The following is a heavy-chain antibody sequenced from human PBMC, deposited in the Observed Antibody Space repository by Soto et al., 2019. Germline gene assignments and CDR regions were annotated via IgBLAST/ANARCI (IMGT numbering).Heavy chain of an antibody. CDR2: INPDSDNT. D-gene: IGHD2-2*01. CDR1: GYTFTNYD. J-gene: IGHJ6*02. V-gene: IGHV1-8*01. CDR3: ARGRRYCTTTSCYPPALFPYGMDV. Sequence: GASVKVSCKTSGYTFTNYDINWVRQAAGQGLEWMGWINPDSDNTGYAQKFQGRVTMTRDTPISTAYMELNSLRPEDTAVYYCARGRRYCTTTSCYPPALFPYGMDVWGQGTTVTVSS.